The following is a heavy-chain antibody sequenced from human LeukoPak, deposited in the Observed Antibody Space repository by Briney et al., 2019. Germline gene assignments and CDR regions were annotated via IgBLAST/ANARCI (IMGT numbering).Heavy chain of an antibody. J-gene: IGHJ4*02. CDR1: GFTFSSYG. CDR2: ISYDGSNK. Sequence: PGRSLRLSCAASGFTFSSYGMHWVRQAPGKGLEWVAVISYDGSNKYYADSVKGRFTISRDNSKNTLYLQMNSLRAEDTAVYYCARVLGTYSSGWYVPLDYWGQGTLVTVSS. V-gene: IGHV3-30*19. CDR3: ARVLGTYSSGWYVPLDY. D-gene: IGHD6-19*01.